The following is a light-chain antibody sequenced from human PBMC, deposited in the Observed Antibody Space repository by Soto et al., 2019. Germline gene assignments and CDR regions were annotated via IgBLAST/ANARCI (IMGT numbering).Light chain of an antibody. CDR1: SSNIGAGHD. CDR2: GNN. V-gene: IGLV1-40*01. J-gene: IGLJ1*01. CDR3: QSYDISLSADV. Sequence: QPVLTQPPSVSGAPGQRVTISCTGSSSNIGAGHDVHWYQQFPGTAPQLLIFGNNNRPSGVPDRFSGSKSGSSASLAITGLQAEDEADFYCQSYDISLSADVFGTGTKVTVL.